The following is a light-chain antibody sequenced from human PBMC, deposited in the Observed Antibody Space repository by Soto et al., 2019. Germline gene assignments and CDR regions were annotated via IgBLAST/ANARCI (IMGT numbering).Light chain of an antibody. J-gene: IGKJ4*01. Sequence: EVVLTQSPDALSLSPGERATVSCRASQSVSAYLAWYQQRPGQAPRLLIYDVSNRAPGIPDRFSGGGSGTDFTLSISNLQPEDFATYYCHQASSFPLTFGGGTKVEIK. CDR3: HQASSFPLT. CDR2: DVS. CDR1: QSVSAY. V-gene: IGKV3-11*01.